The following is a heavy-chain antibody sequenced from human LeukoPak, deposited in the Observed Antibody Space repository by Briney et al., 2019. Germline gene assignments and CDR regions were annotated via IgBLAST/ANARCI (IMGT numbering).Heavy chain of an antibody. CDR3: ARGAPQYCSSTSCLYGYYYYYGMDV. Sequence: ASVKVSCKASGYTFTSYDINWVRQATGQGLEWMRWMNPNSGNTGYAQKFQGRVTMTRNTSISTAYMELSSLRSEDTAVYYCARGAPQYCSSTSCLYGYYYYYGMDVRGQGTTVTVSS. V-gene: IGHV1-8*01. D-gene: IGHD2-2*01. CDR2: MNPNSGNT. CDR1: GYTFTSYD. J-gene: IGHJ6*02.